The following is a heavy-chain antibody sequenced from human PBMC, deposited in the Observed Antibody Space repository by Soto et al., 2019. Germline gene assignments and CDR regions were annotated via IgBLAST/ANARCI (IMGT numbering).Heavy chain of an antibody. Sequence: VQLQASGPGLVKPSQTLSLTCAVSGVSITSTNWWTWIRQPPGKGLEWIGEMYHSGSNNYNPSLKGRVSISVDKSKNQFSLKVSSVTAADTAVYYCATVPGIVGATHFDCWGQGALVTVSS. J-gene: IGHJ4*02. V-gene: IGHV4-4*02. CDR1: GVSITSTNW. CDR2: MYHSGSN. D-gene: IGHD1-26*01. CDR3: ATVPGIVGATHFDC.